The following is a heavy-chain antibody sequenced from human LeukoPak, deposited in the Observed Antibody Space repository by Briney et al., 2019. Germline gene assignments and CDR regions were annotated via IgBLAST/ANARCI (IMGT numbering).Heavy chain of an antibody. CDR3: AKDVPEHSSLLLQDYGGLDY. CDR2: ISSSSSYI. V-gene: IGHV3-21*01. Sequence: NAGGSLRLSCAASGFTFSSYSMNWVRQAPGKGLEWVSSISSSSSYIYYADSVKGRFTISRDNAKNSLYMQMNSLRAEDTAVYYCAKDVPEHSSLLLQDYGGLDYWGQGTLVTVSS. CDR1: GFTFSSYS. D-gene: IGHD6-6*01. J-gene: IGHJ4*02.